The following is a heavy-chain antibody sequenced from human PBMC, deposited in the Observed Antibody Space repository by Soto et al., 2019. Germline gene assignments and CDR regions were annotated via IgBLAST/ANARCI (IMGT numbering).Heavy chain of an antibody. D-gene: IGHD1-1*01. Sequence: PGGSLRLSCGASGFTFTNVAMTWFRQAPGKGLEWVSTITDSGGSTDYADSVKGRFTISRDNSKSTLYLQMNNLRADDTAVYYCAKLYWNPRYFDYWGQGARVTVSS. CDR1: GFTFTNVA. V-gene: IGHV3-23*01. J-gene: IGHJ4*02. CDR3: AKLYWNPRYFDY. CDR2: ITDSGGST.